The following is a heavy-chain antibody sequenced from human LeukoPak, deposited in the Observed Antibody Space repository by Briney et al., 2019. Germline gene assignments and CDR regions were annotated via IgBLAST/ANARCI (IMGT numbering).Heavy chain of an antibody. V-gene: IGHV4-39*01. CDR2: IYSSGST. CDR3: ARHPFQNWNVWWFDP. J-gene: IGHJ5*02. CDR1: GGSISSSSYY. Sequence: PSETLSLTCTVSGGSISSSSYYWGWIRQPPGKGLEWIGTIYSSGSTYYNPSLKSRLTISVDTSKNQFSLKLSSVTAADTAVYYCARHPFQNWNVWWFDPWDQGTLVTVSS. D-gene: IGHD1-1*01.